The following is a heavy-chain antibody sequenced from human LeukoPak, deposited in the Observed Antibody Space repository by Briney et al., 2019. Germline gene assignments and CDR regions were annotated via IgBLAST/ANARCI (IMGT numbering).Heavy chain of an antibody. CDR3: ARRVFYYYDSSGQADY. D-gene: IGHD3-22*01. CDR1: GGSFSGYY. Sequence: SETLSLTCAVYGGSFSGYYWSGIRQPPGKGLEGIGEINHSGSTNYNPSLKSRVTISVDTSKNQFSLKVSSVTAADTAVYYCARRVFYYYDSSGQADYWGQGTLVTVSS. CDR2: INHSGST. J-gene: IGHJ4*02. V-gene: IGHV4-34*01.